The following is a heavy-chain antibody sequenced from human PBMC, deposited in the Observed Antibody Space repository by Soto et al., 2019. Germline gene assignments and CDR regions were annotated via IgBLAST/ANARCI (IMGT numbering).Heavy chain of an antibody. Sequence: QPGGSLRLSCAASGFTFSSYAMSWVRQAPGKGLEWVSAITYDGSSKYYADSVKGRFTISRDNSKNKLYLQMNSLRAEDTAVYYCASGYSYGHGYYYYGMDVWGQGTTVTVFS. CDR1: GFTFSSYA. V-gene: IGHV3-30*03. J-gene: IGHJ6*02. CDR3: ASGYSYGHGYYYYGMDV. D-gene: IGHD5-18*01. CDR2: ITYDGSSK.